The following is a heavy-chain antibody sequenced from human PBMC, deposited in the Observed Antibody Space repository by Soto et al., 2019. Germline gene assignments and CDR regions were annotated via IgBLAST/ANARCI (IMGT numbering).Heavy chain of an antibody. CDR3: AKDFKVSGSHYGTLNYYYGMDV. V-gene: IGHV3-30*18. CDR1: GFTFSTYG. J-gene: IGHJ6*02. CDR2: ISYDGYLK. Sequence: RGSLRLSCAASGFTFSTYGMQWVRQAPGKGLEWVAVISYDGYLKYYVDAVKGRFTVARDNSKNTLFLEMNSLGVEDTAVYFCAKDFKVSGSHYGTLNYYYGMDVWGQGTTVTVSS. D-gene: IGHD3-10*01.